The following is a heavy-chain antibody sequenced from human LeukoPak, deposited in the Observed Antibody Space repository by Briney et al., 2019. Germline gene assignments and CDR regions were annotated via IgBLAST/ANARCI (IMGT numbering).Heavy chain of an antibody. CDR1: GSTFSSYG. CDR3: ARDGYCSSTSCAPGDY. J-gene: IGHJ4*02. D-gene: IGHD2-2*03. Sequence: GGSLRLSCAASGSTFSSYGMHWVRQAPGKGLEWVAVIWYDGSNKYYADSVKGRFTISRDNSKNTLYLQMNSLRAEDTAVYYCARDGYCSSTSCAPGDYWGQGTLVTVSS. CDR2: IWYDGSNK. V-gene: IGHV3-33*01.